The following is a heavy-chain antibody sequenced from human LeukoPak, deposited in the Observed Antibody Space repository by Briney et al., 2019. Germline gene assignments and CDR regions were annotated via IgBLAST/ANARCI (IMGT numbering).Heavy chain of an antibody. CDR1: GYTFTSYA. CDR2: INTNTGNP. V-gene: IGHV7-4-1*02. Sequence: GASVKVSCKASGYTFTSYAMNWVRQAPGQGLEWMGWINTNTGNPTYAQGFTGRFVFSLDTSVSTAYLQISSLKAEDTAVYYCARVWGITMIFPEAFDIWGQGTMVTVSS. D-gene: IGHD3-22*01. CDR3: ARVWGITMIFPEAFDI. J-gene: IGHJ3*02.